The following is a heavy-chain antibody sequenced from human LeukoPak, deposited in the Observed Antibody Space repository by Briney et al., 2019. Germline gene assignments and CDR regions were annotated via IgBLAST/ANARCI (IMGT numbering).Heavy chain of an antibody. V-gene: IGHV1-46*01. CDR3: ARDSRFGVVGVTSGVDY. J-gene: IGHJ4*02. Sequence: GASVTVSCKASGYSFTSHYTHWVRQAPGQGLEWMGIINPSAGTTSCAQKFQGRLTMTRETSTSTLYMELSSLGSEDTAVYYCARDSRFGVVGVTSGVDYWGQGTLVTVSS. CDR2: INPSAGTT. D-gene: IGHD1-26*01. CDR1: GYSFTSHY.